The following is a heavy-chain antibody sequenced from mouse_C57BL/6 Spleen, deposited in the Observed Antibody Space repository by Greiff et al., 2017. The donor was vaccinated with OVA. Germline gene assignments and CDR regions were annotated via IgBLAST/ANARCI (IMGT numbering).Heavy chain of an antibody. J-gene: IGHJ4*01. CDR3: ARGDYSTRDYAMDY. CDR1: GYAFSSYW. CDR2: IYPGDGDT. Sequence: QVQLKESGAELVKPGASVKISCKASGYAFSSYWMNWVKQRPGKGLEWIGQIYPGDGDTNYTGKFKGKATLTADKSSSTADMQLSSLTSEDSAVYFCARGDYSTRDYAMDYWGQGTSVTVSS. D-gene: IGHD1-1*02. V-gene: IGHV1-80*01.